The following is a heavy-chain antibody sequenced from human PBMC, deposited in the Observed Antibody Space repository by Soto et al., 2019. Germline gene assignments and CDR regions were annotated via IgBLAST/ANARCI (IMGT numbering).Heavy chain of an antibody. CDR3: AKDRDSREDAFWSGFEY. J-gene: IGHJ4*02. D-gene: IGHD3-3*01. V-gene: IGHV3-23*01. CDR2: ISGSGGRT. CDR1: GFTFSSYA. Sequence: HPGGSLRLSCAASGFTFSSYAMSWVRQAPGKGLEWVSAISGSGGRTYYADSVKGRFTISRDNAKNTLNLQMNSLRAEDTALYYCAKDRDSREDAFWSGFEYWGQGTLVTVS.